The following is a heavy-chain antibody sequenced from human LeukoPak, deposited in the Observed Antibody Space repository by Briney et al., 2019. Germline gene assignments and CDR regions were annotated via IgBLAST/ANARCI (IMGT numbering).Heavy chain of an antibody. CDR1: GGTFSSYA. CDR2: IIPIFGTA. CDR3: ATSIRFLEWLPPSGYMDV. J-gene: IGHJ6*03. D-gene: IGHD3-3*01. Sequence: ASVKVSCKASGGTFSSYAISWVRQTPGQGLEWMGGIIPIFGTANYAQKFQGRVTITADESTSTAYMEVSSLRSEDTAVYYCATSIRFLEWLPPSGYMDVWGKGTTVTVSS. V-gene: IGHV1-69*13.